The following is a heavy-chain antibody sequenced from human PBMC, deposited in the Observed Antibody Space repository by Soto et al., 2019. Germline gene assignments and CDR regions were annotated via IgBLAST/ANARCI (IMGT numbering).Heavy chain of an antibody. CDR2: IIPVLAIT. CDR3: VIAKYASLFLCYGMAV. CDR1: GDTFSSYT. V-gene: IGHV1-69*02. D-gene: IGHD2-8*01. Sequence: QVQLVQSGAEVKKPGSSVKVSCKASGDTFSSYTISWVRQAPGQGLEWMGRIIPVLAITNYARKLQGRVTITADKSTSTVYMELSSLRSEYTAIYYCVIAKYASLFLCYGMAVWGQGTTVTVSS. J-gene: IGHJ6*02.